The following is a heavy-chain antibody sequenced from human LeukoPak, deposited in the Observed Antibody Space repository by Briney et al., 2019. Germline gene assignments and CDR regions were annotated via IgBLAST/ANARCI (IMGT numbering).Heavy chain of an antibody. V-gene: IGHV1-46*01. CDR1: GSNFSSYY. CDR2: INPGSGGT. CDR3: ARHSHPHDYGY. J-gene: IGHJ4*02. Sequence: GASVKVSCKASGSNFSSYYRHWVRQDPGQGREWMGIINPGSGGTSYAQNFQGRVTMTRDTSTSTVYMELSSLTSEDTAVYYCARHSHPHDYGYWGLGTLVTVSS. D-gene: IGHD4-17*01.